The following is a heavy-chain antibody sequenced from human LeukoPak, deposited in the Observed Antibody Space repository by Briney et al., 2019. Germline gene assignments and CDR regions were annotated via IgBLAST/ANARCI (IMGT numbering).Heavy chain of an antibody. V-gene: IGHV1-69*06. CDR3: ARAMTYYYGSGSRKDPYYYYGMDV. CDR2: IIPVFGTA. J-gene: IGHJ6*04. Sequence: ASVKVSCKASGGTFSSYAISWVRQAPGKGLEWMGGIIPVFGTANYAQKFQGRVTINADKSTSTAYMELSSLRSEDTAVYYCARAMTYYYGSGSRKDPYYYYGMDVWGKGTTVTVSS. D-gene: IGHD3-10*01. CDR1: GGTFSSYA.